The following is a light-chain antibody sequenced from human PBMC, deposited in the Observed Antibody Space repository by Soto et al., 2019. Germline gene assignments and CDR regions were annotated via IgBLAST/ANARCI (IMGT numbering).Light chain of an antibody. CDR2: GAS. CDR3: QQDGRSQIT. Sequence: EIVLTQSPGTLSLSPGERATLSCRASQSVSSSYLAWYQQKPGQAPRLLIYGASSRATGIPDRFSGSGSGTDFTLTISRLETEDFAVYYCQQDGRSQITFGQGTRLEIK. J-gene: IGKJ5*01. CDR1: QSVSSSY. V-gene: IGKV3-20*01.